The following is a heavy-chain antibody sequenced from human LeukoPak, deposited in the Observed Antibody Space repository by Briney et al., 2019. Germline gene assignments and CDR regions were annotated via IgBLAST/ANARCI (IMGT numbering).Heavy chain of an antibody. J-gene: IGHJ3*02. D-gene: IGHD3-3*01. CDR3: TRDRDFWSGYADAFDI. V-gene: IGHV3-49*03. CDR2: IRSKAYGGTT. Sequence: GGSLRLPCTASGFTSRDYAMSWFRQAPGKGLEWVGFIRSKAYGGTTEYAASVKGRFTISRDDSKSIAYLQMNSLKTEDTAVYYCTRDRDFWSGYADAFDIWGQGTMVTVSS. CDR1: GFTSRDYA.